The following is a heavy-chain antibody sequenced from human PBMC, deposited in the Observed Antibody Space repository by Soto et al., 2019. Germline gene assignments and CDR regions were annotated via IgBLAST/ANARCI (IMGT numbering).Heavy chain of an antibody. Sequence: PGGSLRLSCAASGFTFSSYAMHWVRQAPGKGLEWVAVVSYDGSNKYYADSVEGRFTISRYNSKNTLYLQMNSLRAEDTGVYYCAIVPYYNILTGQPEENYYDYGMDVWGQGTTVTVSS. V-gene: IGHV3-30-3*01. J-gene: IGHJ6*02. CDR3: AIVPYYNILTGQPEENYYDYGMDV. CDR1: GFTFSSYA. D-gene: IGHD3-9*01. CDR2: VSYDGSNK.